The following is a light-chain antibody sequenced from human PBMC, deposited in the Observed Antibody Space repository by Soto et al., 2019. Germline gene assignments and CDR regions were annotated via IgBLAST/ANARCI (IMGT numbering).Light chain of an antibody. CDR1: QSVSSY. J-gene: IGKJ2*01. CDR2: DAS. CDR3: QQRSNWPLYT. Sequence: EIVLTQSPATLSLSPGERATLSCRASQSVSSYLAWYQQKPGQAPRLLIFDASNRATGIPARFSGSGSGTDFTITISSLEPEDFAVYYCQQRSNWPLYTFGQGTKVEIK. V-gene: IGKV3-11*01.